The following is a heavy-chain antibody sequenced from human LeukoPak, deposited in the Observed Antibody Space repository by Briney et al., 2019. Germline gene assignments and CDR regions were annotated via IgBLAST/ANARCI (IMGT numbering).Heavy chain of an antibody. CDR1: GYTFTSYG. CDR3: ARGRRSLAGATTDWFDP. V-gene: IGHV1-2*02. CDR2: INPNSGGT. D-gene: IGHD1-26*01. J-gene: IGHJ5*02. Sequence: ASVKVSCKASGYTFTSYGISWVRQAPGQGLEWMGWINPNSGGTNYAQKFQGRVTMTRDTSISTAYMELSRLRSDDTAVYYCARGRRSLAGATTDWFDPWGQGTLVTVSS.